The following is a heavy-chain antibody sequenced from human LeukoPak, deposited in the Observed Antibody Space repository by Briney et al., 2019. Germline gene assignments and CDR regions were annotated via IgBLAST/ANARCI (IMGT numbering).Heavy chain of an antibody. CDR3: ARVGGTTMVRAPGDWFDP. Sequence: PSETLSLTCTVSGYSISSGYYWGWIRQPPGKGLEWIGSIYHSGSTYYNPSLKSRVTISVDTSKNQFSLKLSSVTAADTAVYYCARVGGTTMVRAPGDWFDPWGQGTLVTVSS. CDR1: GYSISSGYY. CDR2: IYHSGST. D-gene: IGHD3-10*01. V-gene: IGHV4-38-2*02. J-gene: IGHJ5*02.